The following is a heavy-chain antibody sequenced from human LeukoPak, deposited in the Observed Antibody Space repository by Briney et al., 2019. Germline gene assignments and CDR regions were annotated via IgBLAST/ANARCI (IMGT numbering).Heavy chain of an antibody. CDR2: IDWDDDK. CDR3: ARIRVATGFDY. J-gene: IGHJ4*02. V-gene: IGHV2-70*11. Sequence: SGPALVKPTQTLALTCTFSGFLLSTSGMCVSWIHQPPGKALEWLARIDWDDDKYYSTSLKTRLTISKDTSKNQVVLTMTNTDPVDTATYYCARIRVATGFDYWGQGTLVTVSS. D-gene: IGHD5-12*01. CDR1: GFLLSTSGMC.